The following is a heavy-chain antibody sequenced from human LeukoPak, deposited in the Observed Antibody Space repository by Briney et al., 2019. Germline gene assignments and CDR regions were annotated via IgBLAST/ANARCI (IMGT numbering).Heavy chain of an antibody. V-gene: IGHV4-59*01. CDR2: IYYSGST. J-gene: IGHJ5*02. Sequence: PSETLSLTRTVSGGSISSYYWSWIRQPPGKGLEWIGYIYYSGSTNYNPSLKSRVTISVDTSKNQFSLKLSSVTAADTAVYYCARDRPTISYSYGSGSYGANWFDPWGQGTLVTVSS. D-gene: IGHD3-10*01. CDR1: GGSISSYY. CDR3: ARDRPTISYSYGSGSYGANWFDP.